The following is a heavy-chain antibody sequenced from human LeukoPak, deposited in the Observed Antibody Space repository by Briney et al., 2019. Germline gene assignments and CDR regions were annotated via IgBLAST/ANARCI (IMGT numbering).Heavy chain of an antibody. J-gene: IGHJ4*02. V-gene: IGHV4-39*01. CDR3: ARGVMEVAGFYYFDC. D-gene: IGHD3-16*01. CDR1: GGSISSSSYY. CDR2: IYYSGST. Sequence: SETLSLTCTVSGGSISSSSYYWRWIRQPPGKGLEWIGSIYYSGSTYYNPSLKSRVTISVDTSKNQFSLKLSSVTAADTAVYYCARGVMEVAGFYYFDCWGQGTLVTVSS.